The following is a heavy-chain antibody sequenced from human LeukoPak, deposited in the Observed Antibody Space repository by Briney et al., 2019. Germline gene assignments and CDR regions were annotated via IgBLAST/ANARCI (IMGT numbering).Heavy chain of an antibody. CDR3: ARTQVGYYGSGSYPDY. Sequence: SVKVSCKASGGTFSSYAISWVRQAPGQGLEWMGGIIPIFGTANYAQKFQGRVTITADKSTSTAYMELSSLRSEDTAVYYCARTQVGYYGSGSYPDYWGQGTLVTVSS. CDR2: IIPIFGTA. J-gene: IGHJ4*02. CDR1: GGTFSSYA. V-gene: IGHV1-69*06. D-gene: IGHD3-10*01.